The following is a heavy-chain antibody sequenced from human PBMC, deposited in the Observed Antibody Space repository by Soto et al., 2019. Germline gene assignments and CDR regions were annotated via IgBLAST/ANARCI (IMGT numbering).Heavy chain of an antibody. Sequence: PGESLKIACQGSGYSFTSYWIAWVRQMPGKGLEWMGIIYPDDSDARYSPSFRGQVTISADKSINTAYLQWSSLKASDTAIYYCARHGRPGAYTDLAYWGKGSLVTVSS. CDR2: IYPDDSDA. CDR3: ARHGRPGAYTDLAY. D-gene: IGHD4-4*01. CDR1: GYSFTSYW. V-gene: IGHV5-51*01. J-gene: IGHJ4*02.